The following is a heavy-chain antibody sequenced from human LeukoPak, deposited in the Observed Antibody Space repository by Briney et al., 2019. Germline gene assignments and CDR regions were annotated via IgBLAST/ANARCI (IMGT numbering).Heavy chain of an antibody. CDR2: IYYSGST. V-gene: IGHV4-39*07. CDR1: GGSISSSSYY. D-gene: IGHD3-22*01. J-gene: IGHJ4*02. Sequence: SETLSLTCTVSGGSISSSSYYWGWIRQPPGKGLEWIGSIYYSGSTYYNPSLKSRVTISVDTSKNQFSLKLNSVTAADTAVYYCARETWYDTRYFDYWGQGTLVTVSS. CDR3: ARETWYDTRYFDY.